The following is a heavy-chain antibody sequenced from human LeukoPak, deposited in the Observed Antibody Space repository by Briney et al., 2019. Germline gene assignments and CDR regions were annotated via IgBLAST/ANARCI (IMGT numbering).Heavy chain of an antibody. CDR1: GGSFSGYY. J-gene: IGHJ6*03. D-gene: IGHD1-1*01. CDR2: INLSGST. CDR3: ARGGELERLSIYYYYMDV. Sequence: PSETLSLTCAVYGGSFSGYYWSWIRQPPGKGLEWIGEINLSGSTNYNPSLKSRVTISVDTSKNQFSLKLSSVTAADTAVYYCARGGELERLSIYYYYMDVWGKGTTVTVAS. V-gene: IGHV4-34*01.